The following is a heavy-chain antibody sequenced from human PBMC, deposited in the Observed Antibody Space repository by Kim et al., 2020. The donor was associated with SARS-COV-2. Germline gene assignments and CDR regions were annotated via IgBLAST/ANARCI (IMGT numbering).Heavy chain of an antibody. CDR2: VSGSGYGT. Sequence: GGSLRLSCAATPINAAMSWVRRAPGKALEWVAWVSGSGYGTYYADSVKCRFAISRDNIQNLVYLQLDNLRVEETAVYYCSRHLHVSTVTFYWYFDLWGRGTLVTVSS. J-gene: IGHJ2*01. CDR3: SRHLHVSTVTFYWYFDL. D-gene: IGHD2-21*02. V-gene: IGHV3-23*01. CDR1: PINAA.